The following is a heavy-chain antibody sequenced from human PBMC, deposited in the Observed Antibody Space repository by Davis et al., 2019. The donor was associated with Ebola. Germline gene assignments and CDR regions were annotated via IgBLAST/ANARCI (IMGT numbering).Heavy chain of an antibody. CDR2: IYPSDSDT. V-gene: IGHV5-51*01. CDR3: VRQCIYSGYDCTDY. Sequence: KVSCKGSGYTFPSYWVGWVRQMPGKGLEWMGIIYPSDSDTRYSPSFQGQVTISADKSISTAHLQWSSLKASDTAMYYCVRQCIYSGYDCTDYWGQGTLVTVSS. CDR1: GYTFPSYW. J-gene: IGHJ4*02. D-gene: IGHD5-12*01.